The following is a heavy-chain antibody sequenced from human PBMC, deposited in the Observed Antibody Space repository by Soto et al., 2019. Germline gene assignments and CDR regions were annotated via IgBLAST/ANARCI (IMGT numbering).Heavy chain of an antibody. D-gene: IGHD2-21*02. V-gene: IGHV3-30*18. CDR2: ISYDGSNK. Sequence: PGGSLRLSCAASGFTFGSYGMHWVRQAPGKGLEWVAVISYDGSNKYYADSVMGRFTISRDNSKNTLYLQMNSLRAEDTAVYYCAKDHVVVVTAPDYWGQGTLVTVSS. CDR1: GFTFGSYG. CDR3: AKDHVVVVTAPDY. J-gene: IGHJ4*02.